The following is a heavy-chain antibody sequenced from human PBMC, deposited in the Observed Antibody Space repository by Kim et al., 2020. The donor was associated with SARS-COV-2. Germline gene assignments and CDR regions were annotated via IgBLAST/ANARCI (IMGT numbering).Heavy chain of an antibody. V-gene: IGHV3-30-3*01. CDR2: ISYDGSNK. CDR1: GFTFSSYA. J-gene: IGHJ3*02. D-gene: IGHD1-1*01. CDR3: ARDHGVSGTHAFDI. Sequence: GGSLRLSCAASGFTFSSYAMHWVRQAPGKGLEWVAVISYDGSNKYYADSVKGRFTISRDNSKNTLYLQMNSLRAEDTAVYYCARDHGVSGTHAFDIWGQGTMVTVSS.